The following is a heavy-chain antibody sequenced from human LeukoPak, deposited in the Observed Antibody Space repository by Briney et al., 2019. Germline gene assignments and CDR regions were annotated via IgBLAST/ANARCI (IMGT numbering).Heavy chain of an antibody. CDR2: INPNSGGT. J-gene: IGHJ4*02. CDR1: GYTFTGYY. CDR3: ARDFQYYYDSSGPDY. D-gene: IGHD3-22*01. Sequence: GASVKVSCKASGYTFTGYYMHWVRQAPGQGLEWMGRINPNSGGTNYAQKFQGRVTMTRDTSISTAYMELSRLRSDDTAVYYCARDFQYYYDSSGPDYWGQGTLVTVSS. V-gene: IGHV1-2*06.